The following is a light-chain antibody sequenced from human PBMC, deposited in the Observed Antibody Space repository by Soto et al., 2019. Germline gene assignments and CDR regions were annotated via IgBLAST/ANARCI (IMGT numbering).Light chain of an antibody. CDR1: SSNIGSNT. CDR3: AVWDDSLNAVL. Sequence: QSVLTQPPSASGTPGQRVTISCSGSSSNIGSNTVNWYQQLPGTAPKLLIYSNNQRPSGVPDRFSGSKSGTSASLAISGLQSEDEADYYCAVWDDSLNAVLFGGGTKLTVL. J-gene: IGLJ2*01. CDR2: SNN. V-gene: IGLV1-44*01.